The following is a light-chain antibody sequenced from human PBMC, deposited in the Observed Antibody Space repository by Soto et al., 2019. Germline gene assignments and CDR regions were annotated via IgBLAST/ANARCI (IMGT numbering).Light chain of an antibody. Sequence: IVLTQSPGTLSLSPGERATLSCRASQSVSSSYLAWYQQKPGQARRLLIHGASSRGTGIPDRFSGSGSGTDSTLTISRLEPEDFAVYYCQQYGSSPWTFGQGTKVDIK. CDR2: GAS. V-gene: IGKV3-20*01. J-gene: IGKJ1*01. CDR1: QSVSSSY. CDR3: QQYGSSPWT.